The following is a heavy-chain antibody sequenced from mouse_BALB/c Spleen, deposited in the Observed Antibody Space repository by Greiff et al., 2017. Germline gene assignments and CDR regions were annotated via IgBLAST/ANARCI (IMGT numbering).Heavy chain of an antibody. V-gene: IGHV5-4*02. CDR2: ISDGGSYT. Sequence: EVHLVESGGGLVKPGGSLKLSCAASGFTFSDYYMYWVRQTPEKRLEWVATISDGGSYTYYPDSVKGRFTISRDNAKNNLYLQMSSLKSEDTAMYYCARDPGSSYFDYWGQGTTLTVSS. CDR1: GFTFSDYY. D-gene: IGHD1-1*01. J-gene: IGHJ2*01. CDR3: ARDPGSSYFDY.